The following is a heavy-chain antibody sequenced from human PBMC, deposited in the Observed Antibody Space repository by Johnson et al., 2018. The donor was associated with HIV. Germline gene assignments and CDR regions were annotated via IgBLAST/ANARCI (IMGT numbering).Heavy chain of an antibody. CDR1: GFTFDDYG. V-gene: IGHV3-20*04. J-gene: IGHJ3*02. D-gene: IGHD3-10*01. CDR2: INWNGGST. CDR3: ARVIMVRGVLDVFDI. Sequence: VQLVESGGGVVRPGWSLTLSCAASGFTFDDYGMTWVRQAPGKGLDWVSCINWNGGSTGYADSVKGRFTISRDNAKNSLYLQMNSLRAEDTAFYYCARVIMVRGVLDVFDIWGQGTMVTVSS.